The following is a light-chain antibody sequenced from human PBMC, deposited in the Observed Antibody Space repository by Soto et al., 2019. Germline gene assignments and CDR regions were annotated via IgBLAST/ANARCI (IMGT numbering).Light chain of an antibody. V-gene: IGLV2-23*02. Sequence: QSALTQPASVSGSPGQSITISCIGTSSDVGNYNFVSWYQHHPGKAPRLIISEVSNRPSGIPSRFSGSKSGNTASLTISGLRAEDAADYYCCSYTRSDTLLFGGGTKLTVL. CDR2: EVS. CDR3: CSYTRSDTLL. J-gene: IGLJ2*01. CDR1: SSDVGNYNF.